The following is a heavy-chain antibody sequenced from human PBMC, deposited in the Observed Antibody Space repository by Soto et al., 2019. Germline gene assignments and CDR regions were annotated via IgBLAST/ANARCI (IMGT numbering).Heavy chain of an antibody. J-gene: IGHJ4*02. V-gene: IGHV4-59*11. CDR3: TRANWYSEY. D-gene: IGHD7-27*01. CDR2: IYYNVNT. Sequence: SETLSLTCTVSCGSISNHYWSWIRQPPGNGLYCIGYIYYNVNTNXXPPLKSRXXMSVDTSKNHXSLKLXSVTAAYTAVYYCTRANWYSEYWGQGTPVTVSS. CDR1: CGSISNHY.